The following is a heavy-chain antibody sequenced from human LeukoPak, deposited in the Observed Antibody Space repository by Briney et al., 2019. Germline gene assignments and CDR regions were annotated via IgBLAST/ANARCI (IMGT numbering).Heavy chain of an antibody. CDR3: ARDDIDCGGDCGLDY. Sequence: SVKVSCKASGGTFSSYAISWVRQAPGQGLEWMGRIIPILGIANYAQKFQGRVTITADKSTSTAYMELSSLRSEDTAVYYCARDDIDCGGDCGLDYWGQGTLVTVSS. V-gene: IGHV1-69*04. CDR2: IIPILGIA. J-gene: IGHJ4*02. CDR1: GGTFSSYA. D-gene: IGHD2-21*02.